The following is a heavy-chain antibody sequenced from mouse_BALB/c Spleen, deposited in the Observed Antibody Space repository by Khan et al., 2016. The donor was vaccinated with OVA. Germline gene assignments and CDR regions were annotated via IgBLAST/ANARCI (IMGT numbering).Heavy chain of an antibody. CDR1: GYTFSTYW. J-gene: IGHJ2*01. CDR2: INPTSGYT. CDR3: TRDRMDY. Sequence: QVRLQQSGAALAKPGASVKMSCKASGYTFSTYWMHWVKQRPGQGLEWIGYINPTSGYTDYIEKFKDKSTLSADKSSSTAYMQLSRLTSEDSAVYYCTRDRMDYWGQGTTLTVSS. V-gene: IGHV1-7*01.